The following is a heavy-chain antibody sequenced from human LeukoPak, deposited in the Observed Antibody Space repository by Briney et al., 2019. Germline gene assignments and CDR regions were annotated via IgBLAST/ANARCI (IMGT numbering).Heavy chain of an antibody. Sequence: SETLSLTCTVSGGSIRSSDYYWGWIRQPPGKGLEWVGNIYYSGSTYYNPSLESRVTISVDTSMTQFSLRLTSVTAADTAVYFCARAHSSSWLDWFDPWGQGTLVTVSS. J-gene: IGHJ5*02. V-gene: IGHV4-39*07. CDR3: ARAHSSSWLDWFDP. D-gene: IGHD6-13*01. CDR1: GGSIRSSDYY. CDR2: IYYSGST.